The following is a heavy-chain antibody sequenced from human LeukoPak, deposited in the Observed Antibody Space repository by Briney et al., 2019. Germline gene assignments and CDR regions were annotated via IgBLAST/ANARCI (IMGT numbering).Heavy chain of an antibody. CDR3: AKDREGRGYNYGTYFDY. V-gene: IGHV3-30*18. CDR1: GLTFSSFG. D-gene: IGHD5-18*01. Sequence: GGSLRLSCAASGLTFSSFGMHWVRQAPGKGLEWLASISFDGSEIYYGDSVKGRFTISRDNSKNTLFLQMNSLRADDTAVYLCAKDREGRGYNYGTYFDYWGQGTPVTVSS. CDR2: ISFDGSEI. J-gene: IGHJ4*02.